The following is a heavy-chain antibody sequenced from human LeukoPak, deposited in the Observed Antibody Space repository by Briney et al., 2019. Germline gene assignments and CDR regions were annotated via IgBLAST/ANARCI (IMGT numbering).Heavy chain of an antibody. CDR1: GFTFGDYA. CDR3: TRCPSSYSSGWYFDY. Sequence: GGSLSLSCTASGFTFGDYAMSWVRQAPGKGLEWVGFIRSKAYGGTTEYAASVKGRFTISRDDSKSIAYLQMNSLKTEDTAVYYCTRCPSSYSSGWYFDYWGQGTLVTVSS. V-gene: IGHV3-49*04. D-gene: IGHD6-19*01. CDR2: IRSKAYGGTT. J-gene: IGHJ4*02.